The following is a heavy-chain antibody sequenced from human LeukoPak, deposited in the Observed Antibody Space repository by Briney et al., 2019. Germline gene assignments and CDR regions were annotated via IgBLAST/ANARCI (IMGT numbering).Heavy chain of an antibody. V-gene: IGHV1-69*13. CDR2: IIPIFGTA. J-gene: IGHJ4*02. Sequence: SVKVSCKASGGTFSSYAISWVRQAPGQGLEWMGGIIPIFGTANYAQKFQGRVTITADESTSTAYMELSSLRSEDTAVYYCARDRAAAGDFDYWGQGTLVTVSS. CDR3: ARDRAAAGDFDY. D-gene: IGHD6-13*01. CDR1: GGTFSSYA.